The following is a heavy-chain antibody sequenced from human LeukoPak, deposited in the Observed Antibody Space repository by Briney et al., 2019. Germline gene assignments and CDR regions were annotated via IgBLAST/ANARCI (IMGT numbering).Heavy chain of an antibody. Sequence: GGSLRLSCAASGFTFSSYWMSWVRQAPGKGLEWVANINRDGGEKYYVDSVEGRFTISRDNAKNSLYLQMNSLRVEDTAIYYCARDQRAAGDYWGQGTLVTVSS. D-gene: IGHD6-13*01. CDR2: INRDGGEK. V-gene: IGHV3-7*01. J-gene: IGHJ4*02. CDR1: GFTFSSYW. CDR3: ARDQRAAGDY.